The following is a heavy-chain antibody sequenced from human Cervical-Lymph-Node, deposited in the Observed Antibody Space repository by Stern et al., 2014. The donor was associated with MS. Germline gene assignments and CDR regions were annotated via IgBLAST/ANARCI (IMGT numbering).Heavy chain of an antibody. CDR2: IIPMFGTA. D-gene: IGHD3/OR15-3a*01. CDR3: ARVKAEEVMIFGGIGWFDP. J-gene: IGHJ5*02. Sequence: VQLVESGAEVKKPGSSVKVSCKASGGTFSSYAIGWVRQAPGQGLEWLGGIIPMFGTANYAQKFQDRVTITADESTTIVYMELSSLRSEDTAVYYCARVKAEEVMIFGGIGWFDPWGQGTLVTVSS. CDR1: GGTFSSYA. V-gene: IGHV1-69*01.